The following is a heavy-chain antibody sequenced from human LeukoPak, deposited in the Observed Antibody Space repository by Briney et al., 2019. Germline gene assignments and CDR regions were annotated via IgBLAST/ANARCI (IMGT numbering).Heavy chain of an antibody. J-gene: IGHJ4*02. CDR2: MYSSGNT. CDR1: GFTFSSYA. D-gene: IGHD1-1*01. Sequence: GGSLRLSCAASGFTFSSYAMSWVRQAPGKGLEWVSVMYSSGNTYYADSVKGRFTISRDKPKNIVYLQMNSLRAEDTAVYYCARVLGNYNSFDYWGQGTLVTVSS. V-gene: IGHV3-66*01. CDR3: ARVLGNYNSFDY.